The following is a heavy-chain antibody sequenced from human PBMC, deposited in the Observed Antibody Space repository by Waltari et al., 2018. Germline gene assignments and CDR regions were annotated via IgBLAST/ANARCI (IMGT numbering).Heavy chain of an antibody. CDR3: ATYIGASVGTAAFDV. CDR1: GGSITTSRHY. CDR2: ISYNGAT. J-gene: IGHJ3*01. V-gene: IGHV4-39*01. Sequence: QLQLQESGPGLVKPSETLSLTCSVPGGSITTSRHYWGWIRQPPGQGLEWIGTISYNGATYTSPSLKSRVTMSRDTSKNQLSLTLGSVTAADTAVYYCATYIGASVGTAAFDVWGQGTMVTISS. D-gene: IGHD5-12*01.